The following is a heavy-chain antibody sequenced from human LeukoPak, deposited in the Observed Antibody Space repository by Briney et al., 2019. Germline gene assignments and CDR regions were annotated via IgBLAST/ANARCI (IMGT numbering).Heavy chain of an antibody. J-gene: IGHJ3*02. CDR1: GFTFSSYW. Sequence: GGSLRLSCEASGFTFSSYWMRWVRQAPGKGVEWVANIKQDGSEKYYVDSVKGRFTISRDNAKNSLYLQMNSLRAEDTAVYYCAREITPTVTPDAFDIWGQGTMVTVSS. D-gene: IGHD4-17*01. CDR2: IKQDGSEK. V-gene: IGHV3-7*01. CDR3: AREITPTVTPDAFDI.